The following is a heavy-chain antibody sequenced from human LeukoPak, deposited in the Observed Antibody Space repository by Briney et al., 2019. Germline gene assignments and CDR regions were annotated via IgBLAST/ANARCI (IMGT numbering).Heavy chain of an antibody. V-gene: IGHV4-38-2*01. CDR3: AGYSDVAGRAFDI. D-gene: IGHD6-19*01. J-gene: IGHJ3*02. CDR2: IYHSGST. CDR1: GYSISSGYY. Sequence: SETLSLTCAVSGYSISSGYYWGWIRQPPGKGLEWIGSIYHSGSTYYNPSLKSRVTISVDTSKNQFSLKLSSVTAADTAVYYCAGYSDVAGRAFDIWGQGTMVTVSS.